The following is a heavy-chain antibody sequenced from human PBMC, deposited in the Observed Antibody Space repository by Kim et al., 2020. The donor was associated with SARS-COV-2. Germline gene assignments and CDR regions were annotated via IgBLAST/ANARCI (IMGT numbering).Heavy chain of an antibody. CDR3: ARGAGSSWRDAFDI. J-gene: IGHJ3*02. CDR2: IYYSGST. Sequence: ETLSLTCTVSGGSISSYYWSWIRQPPGKGLEWIGYIYYSGSTNYNPSLKSRVTISVDTSKNQFSLKLSSVTAADTAVYYCARGAGSSWRDAFDIWGQGTMVTVSS. D-gene: IGHD6-13*01. V-gene: IGHV4-59*13. CDR1: GGSISSYY.